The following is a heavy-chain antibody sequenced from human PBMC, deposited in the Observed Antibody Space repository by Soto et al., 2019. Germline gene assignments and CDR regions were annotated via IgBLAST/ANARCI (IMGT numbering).Heavy chain of an antibody. Sequence: EVQLVESGGGLVQPAGSLRLSCAASGFTFSDHYIDWVRQAPGKGLEWVGRSRNKANSYSIEYAASVKGRFTISRDDSKNSVYLQMSNLRTEDTAVYDCTRAPKVGAWTLFDSWGQGTLGTVSS. CDR1: GFTFSDHY. V-gene: IGHV3-72*01. D-gene: IGHD1-1*01. CDR2: SRNKANSYSI. J-gene: IGHJ4*02. CDR3: TRAPKVGAWTLFDS.